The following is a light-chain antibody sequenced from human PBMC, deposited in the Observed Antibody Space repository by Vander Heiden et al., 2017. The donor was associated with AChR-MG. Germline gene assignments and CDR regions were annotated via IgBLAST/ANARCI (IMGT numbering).Light chain of an antibody. V-gene: IGLV1-40*01. J-gene: IGLJ2*01. Sequence: QSVLTQPPSVSGPPGQRVTIACTGSSSNIGAGYDVHWYQQRPGTAPKLLIYGNSNRPSGVPDRFSGSKSGTSASLAITGLQAEDEADYYCQSYDSSLSALVFGGWTKLTVL. CDR1: SSNIGAGYD. CDR3: QSYDSSLSALV. CDR2: GNS.